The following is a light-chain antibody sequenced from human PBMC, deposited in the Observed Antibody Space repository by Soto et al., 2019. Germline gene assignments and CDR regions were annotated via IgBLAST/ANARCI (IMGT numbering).Light chain of an antibody. CDR2: GAS. V-gene: IGKV3-20*01. CDR1: QSVSSSY. Sequence: IVLTQSPGTLSLSPGERATLSCRASQSVSSSYLAWYQQKPGQAPRPLIYGASSRAIGIPDRFSGSGSGTDFTLTISRLEPEDFAVYYCQKYGSSPWTFGQGTKVDIK. J-gene: IGKJ1*01. CDR3: QKYGSSPWT.